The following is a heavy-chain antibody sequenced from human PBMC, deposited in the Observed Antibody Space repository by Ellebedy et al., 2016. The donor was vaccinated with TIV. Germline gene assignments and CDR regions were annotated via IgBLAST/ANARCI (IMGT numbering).Heavy chain of an antibody. V-gene: IGHV5-51*01. D-gene: IGHD2-2*02. CDR2: IYPGDSDT. CDR1: GYSFTNYW. Sequence: KVSCKGSGYSFTNYWIVWVRQLPGKGLECMGNIYPGDSDTRYSPSFQGQVTISADKSITTAYLQWSSLTASDTAMYYCARFDYTDSYYYAKDVWGQGTTVTVSS. J-gene: IGHJ6*02. CDR3: ARFDYTDSYYYAKDV.